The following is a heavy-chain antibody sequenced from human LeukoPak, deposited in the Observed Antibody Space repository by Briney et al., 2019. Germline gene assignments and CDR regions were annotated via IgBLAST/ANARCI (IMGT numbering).Heavy chain of an antibody. CDR3: AGDPWEPEARYYYYGMDV. CDR1: GYTFTSYG. CDR2: ISAYNGNT. D-gene: IGHD1-26*01. Sequence: ASVKVSCEASGYTFTSYGISWVRQAPGQGLEWMGWISAYNGNTNYAQKLQGRVTMTTDTSTSTAYMELRSLRSDDTAVYYCAGDPWEPEARYYYYGMDVWGQGTTVTVSS. V-gene: IGHV1-18*01. J-gene: IGHJ6*02.